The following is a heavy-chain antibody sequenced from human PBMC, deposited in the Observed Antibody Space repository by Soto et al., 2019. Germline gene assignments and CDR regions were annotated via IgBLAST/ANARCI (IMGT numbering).Heavy chain of an antibody. CDR1: GFTFSSYA. V-gene: IGHV3-30-3*01. D-gene: IGHD3-16*02. Sequence: GGSLRLSCAASGFTFSSYAMHWVRQAPGKGLEWVAVISYDGSNKYYADSVKGRFTISRDNSKNTLYLQMNSLRAEDTAVYYCARGRMITFGGVIVNWFDPWGQGTLVTVSS. J-gene: IGHJ5*02. CDR2: ISYDGSNK. CDR3: ARGRMITFGGVIVNWFDP.